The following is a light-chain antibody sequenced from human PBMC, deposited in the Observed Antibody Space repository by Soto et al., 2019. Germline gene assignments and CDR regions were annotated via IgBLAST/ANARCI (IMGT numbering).Light chain of an antibody. J-gene: IGKJ2*01. CDR2: GAS. Sequence: EIVMTQSPATLSVSPGERATLSCRASQSVSSNLAWYQQKPGQAPRLLIYGASTRATGIPARFSGSGSGTEFPLHISSLQSEDFAVYYCQQYNNWPPYTFCQGTKLEIK. CDR3: QQYNNWPPYT. CDR1: QSVSSN. V-gene: IGKV3-15*01.